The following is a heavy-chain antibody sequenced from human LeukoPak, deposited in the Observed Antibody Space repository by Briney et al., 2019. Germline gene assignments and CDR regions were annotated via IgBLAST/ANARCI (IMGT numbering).Heavy chain of an antibody. V-gene: IGHV3-23*01. D-gene: IGHD5-24*01. J-gene: IGHJ4*02. CDR2: ISGSGGST. CDR1: GFTFSTYG. Sequence: AGSLRLSCAASGFTFSTYGMSWVRQAPGKGLEWVSAISGSGGSTNYADSVKGRFTISRDNSKNTLYLQMNSLGAEDTAVYYCAKSRWLQPFYFDYWGQGTLVTVSS. CDR3: AKSRWLQPFYFDY.